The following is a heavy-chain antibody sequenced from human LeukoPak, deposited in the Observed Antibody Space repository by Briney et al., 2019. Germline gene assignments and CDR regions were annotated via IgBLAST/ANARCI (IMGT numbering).Heavy chain of an antibody. D-gene: IGHD1-26*01. V-gene: IGHV3-53*01. CDR3: ARAYVMGATRWFDP. J-gene: IGHJ5*02. CDR1: GFTASSNY. Sequence: GGSLRLSCAASGFTASSNYMSWVRQAPGKGLKWVSVIFSGGSTYYADSVRGRFTLSRDNSKNTVYLQMNSLRADDTAVYYCARAYVMGATRWFDPWGQGTLVTVSS. CDR2: IFSGGST.